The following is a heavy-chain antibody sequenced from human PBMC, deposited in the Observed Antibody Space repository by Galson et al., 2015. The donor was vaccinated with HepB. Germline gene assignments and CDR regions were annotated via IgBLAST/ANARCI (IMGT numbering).Heavy chain of an antibody. J-gene: IGHJ6*04. CDR2: ISSGGSTI. D-gene: IGHD4-17*01. Sequence: SLRLSCAASGFTFSSYSMNWVRQAPGKGLEWVSYISSGGSTIKNADSVKGRFTISRDNAKNSLYLQMNNLRAEDTAVYYCAREGVTVMDVWGKGTTVTVSS. V-gene: IGHV3-48*01. CDR3: AREGVTVMDV. CDR1: GFTFSSYS.